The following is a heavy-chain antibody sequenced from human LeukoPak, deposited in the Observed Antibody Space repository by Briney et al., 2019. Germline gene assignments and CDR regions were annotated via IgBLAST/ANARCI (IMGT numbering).Heavy chain of an antibody. Sequence: KPSETLSLTCAVYGGSFSGYYWSWIRQPPGKGLEWIGEINHSGSTNYNPSLKSRVTISVDTSKTQFSLKLSSVTAADMAVYYCAGGSIVVVPAARARQYDYWGQGTLVTVSS. CDR2: INHSGST. CDR1: GGSFSGYY. D-gene: IGHD2-2*01. V-gene: IGHV4-34*01. J-gene: IGHJ4*02. CDR3: AGGSIVVVPAARARQYDY.